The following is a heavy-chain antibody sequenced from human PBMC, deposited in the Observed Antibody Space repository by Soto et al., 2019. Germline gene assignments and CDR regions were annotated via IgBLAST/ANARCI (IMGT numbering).Heavy chain of an antibody. CDR2: VNAYNGNT. CDR1: GYSFTSFG. D-gene: IGHD6-6*01. V-gene: IGHV1-18*01. CDR3: ATGAAGVAAHVT. Sequence: QVQLVQSGGEVKKPGASVQVSCKASGYSFTSFGVNWVRQAPGQGLEWMGWVNAYNGNTNYAQKFQGRVTLTADTSTSTAYMEVGSLRSDDTAVYYCATGAAGVAAHVTWGQGTLVTVSS. J-gene: IGHJ4*02.